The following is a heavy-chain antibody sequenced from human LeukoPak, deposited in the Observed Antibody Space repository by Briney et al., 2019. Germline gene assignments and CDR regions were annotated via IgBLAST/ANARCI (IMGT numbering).Heavy chain of an antibody. CDR2: IRYDGSNK. D-gene: IGHD2-2*02. Sequence: GGSLRLSCAASGFTFSSYGMHWVRQAPGKGLEWVAFIRYDGSNKYYADSVKGRFTISRDNSKNTLYLQMNSLRAEDTAVYYCAKDEGGFVVVPAAILDYWGQGTLVTVSS. CDR3: AKDEGGFVVVPAAILDY. V-gene: IGHV3-30*02. J-gene: IGHJ4*02. CDR1: GFTFSSYG.